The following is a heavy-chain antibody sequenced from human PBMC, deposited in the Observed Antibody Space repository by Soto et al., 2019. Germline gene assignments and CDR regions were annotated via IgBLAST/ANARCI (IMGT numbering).Heavy chain of an antibody. CDR2: IIPILGIA. CDR3: ARDVILTGHYYYGMDV. CDR1: GGTFSSYT. Sequence: QVQLVQSGAEVKKPGSSVNVSCKASGGTFSSYTISWVRQAPGQGLEWMGRIIPILGIANYAQKFQGRVTITADKSTSTAYMELSSLRSEDTAVYYCARDVILTGHYYYGMDVWGQGTTVTVSS. J-gene: IGHJ6*02. V-gene: IGHV1-69*08. D-gene: IGHD3-9*01.